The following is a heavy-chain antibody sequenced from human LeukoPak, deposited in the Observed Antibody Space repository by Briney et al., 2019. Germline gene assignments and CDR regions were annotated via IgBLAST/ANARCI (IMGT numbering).Heavy chain of an antibody. CDR2: INHSGST. D-gene: IGHD6-19*01. V-gene: IGHV4-34*01. J-gene: IGHJ4*02. CDR3: ARGGSSGWTIEYHFDY. CDR1: GGSFSGYY. Sequence: SETLSLTCAVYGGSFSGYYWGWIRQPPGKGLEWIGEINHSGSTNYNPSLKSRVTISVDTSKNQFSLKLSSVTAADTAVYYCARGGSSGWTIEYHFDYWGQGTLVTVSS.